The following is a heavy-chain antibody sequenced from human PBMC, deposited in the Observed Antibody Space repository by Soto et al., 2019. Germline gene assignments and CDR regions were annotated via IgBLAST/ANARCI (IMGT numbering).Heavy chain of an antibody. CDR1: GGSISSSSYY. Sequence: SETLSLTCIVSGGSISSSSYYWGWIRQPPGKGLQWIGSIYYSGSTYYNPSLKSRVTISVDTSKNQFSLKLSSVTAADTAVYYCGRLLRGKRDYYFDYWGQGTLVTVSS. CDR2: IYYSGST. D-gene: IGHD3-10*01. CDR3: GRLLRGKRDYYFDY. J-gene: IGHJ4*02. V-gene: IGHV4-39*01.